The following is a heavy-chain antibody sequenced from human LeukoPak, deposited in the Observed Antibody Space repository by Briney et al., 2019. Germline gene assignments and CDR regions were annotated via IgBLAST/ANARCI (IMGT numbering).Heavy chain of an antibody. J-gene: IGHJ4*02. CDR2: IYSGGST. CDR1: GFTVSSNY. Sequence: PGGSLRLSCAASGFTVSSNYMSWVREAPGQGLEWVSVIYSGGSTYYADSVKGRFTIPRDNSKNTLYLQMNSLRAEDTAVYYCAREKRGDYGDFDYWGQGTLVTVSS. V-gene: IGHV3-66*01. CDR3: AREKRGDYGDFDY. D-gene: IGHD4-17*01.